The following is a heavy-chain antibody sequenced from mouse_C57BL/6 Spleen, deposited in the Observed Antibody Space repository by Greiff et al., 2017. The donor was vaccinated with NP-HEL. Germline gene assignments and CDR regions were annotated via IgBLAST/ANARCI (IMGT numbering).Heavy chain of an antibody. CDR3: ARTGTGYWYFGV. V-gene: IGHV1-61*01. CDR1: GYTFNSYW. D-gene: IGHD4-1*01. Sequence: QVQLQQSGAELVRPGSSVKLSCKASGYTFNSYWMDWVKQRPGQGLEWIGNIYPSDSETHYNQKFKDKATLTVDKSYSTAYMQLSSLTSEDSAVYYCARTGTGYWYFGVWGTGTTVTVSS. J-gene: IGHJ1*03. CDR2: IYPSDSET.